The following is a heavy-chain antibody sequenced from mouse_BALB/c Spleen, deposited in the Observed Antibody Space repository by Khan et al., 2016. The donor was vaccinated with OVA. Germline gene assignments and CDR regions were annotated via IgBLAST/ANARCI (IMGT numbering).Heavy chain of an antibody. CDR3: TREWAAWFPY. CDR2: IYPGSDNT. Sequence: QVQLKESGAKLARPGASVKLSCKASGYIFTDYNINWMRQRTGQGLEWIGEIYPGSDNTYYNERFKGKATLTVDKSSSTAYMHLSSLTSEDSAVYFCTREWAAWFPYWGQGTLVTVSA. V-gene: IGHV1-77*01. CDR1: GYIFTDYN. J-gene: IGHJ3*01.